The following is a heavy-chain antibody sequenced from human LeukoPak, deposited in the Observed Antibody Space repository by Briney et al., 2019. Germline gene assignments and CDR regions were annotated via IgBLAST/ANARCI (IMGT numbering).Heavy chain of an antibody. D-gene: IGHD3-10*01. J-gene: IGHJ3*02. V-gene: IGHV3-13*01. CDR2: IGTAGDT. CDR1: GFTFSSYD. Sequence: GGSLRLSCAASGFTFSSYDMPWVRHATGKGLEWVSAIGTAGDTYYPGSVKGRFTISRENAKNSLYLQMNSLRAGDTAVYYCARLNMVHDAFDIWGQGTMVTVSS. CDR3: ARLNMVHDAFDI.